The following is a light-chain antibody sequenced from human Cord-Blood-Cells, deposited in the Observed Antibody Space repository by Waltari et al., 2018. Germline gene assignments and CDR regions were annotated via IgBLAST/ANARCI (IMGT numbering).Light chain of an antibody. CDR1: SSDVGGYNY. J-gene: IGLJ2*01. CDR2: EVS. V-gene: IGLV2-14*01. CDR3: SSYTSSSTVV. Sequence: ALTQPASVSGSPGQSITISCTGTSSDVGGYNYVSWYQQHPGKAPKLMIYEVSNRPSGVSNRFSGSKSGNTASLTISGLQAEDEADYYCSSYTSSSTVVFGGGTKLTVL.